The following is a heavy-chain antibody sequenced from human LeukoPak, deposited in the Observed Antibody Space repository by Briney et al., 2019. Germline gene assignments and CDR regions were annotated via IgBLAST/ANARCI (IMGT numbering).Heavy chain of an antibody. V-gene: IGHV4-34*01. J-gene: IGHJ4*02. CDR1: GGSFSGYY. Sequence: SETLSLTCAVYGGSFSGYYWSWIRQPPGKGLEWIGEINHSGSTNYNPSLKSRVTISVDTSKNQFSLKLSSVTAADTAVYYCARGAQYCPSSSCLVYWGQGTLVTVSS. D-gene: IGHD2-2*01. CDR3: ARGAQYCPSSSCLVY. CDR2: INHSGST.